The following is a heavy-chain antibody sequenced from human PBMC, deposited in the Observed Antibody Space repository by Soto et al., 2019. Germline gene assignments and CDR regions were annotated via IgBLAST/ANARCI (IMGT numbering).Heavy chain of an antibody. J-gene: IGHJ6*02. CDR3: AGDRIQLEKYYYYGMDV. Sequence: SETLSLTCTVSGGSISSYYWSWIRQPPGKGLEWIGYIYYSGSTNYNPSLKSRVTISVDTSKNQFSLKLSSVTAADTAVYYCAGDRIQLEKYYYYGMDVWGQGTTVTVSS. CDR2: IYYSGST. D-gene: IGHD5-18*01. V-gene: IGHV4-59*01. CDR1: GGSISSYY.